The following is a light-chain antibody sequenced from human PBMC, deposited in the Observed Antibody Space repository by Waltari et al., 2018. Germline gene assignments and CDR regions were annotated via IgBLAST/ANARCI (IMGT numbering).Light chain of an antibody. CDR1: RSGNKH. CDR3: QTWDRASAV. Sequence: SYELTQPPSVSVSPGQTARITCSGDRSGNKHVSWYQQKSGQSPVLVNYQHNRRPSGIPERFSGSNSGDTATLTISGTQAMDEADFFCQTWDRASAVFGGGTKLTVL. J-gene: IGLJ3*02. CDR2: QHN. V-gene: IGLV3-1*01.